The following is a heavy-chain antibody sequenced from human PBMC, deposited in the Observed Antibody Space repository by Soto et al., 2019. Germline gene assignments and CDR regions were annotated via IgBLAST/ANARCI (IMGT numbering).Heavy chain of an antibody. Sequence: QVQLVESGGGVVQPGRSLRLSCAASGFTFSTYGMHWVRQAPGKGLEWVAVISYDGTNKYYADSVKGRFTISRDTSKNTLYLQMNSLRPEDTAVYYCAKDQYDYVWGSYLHDYWGQGPLVTVSS. CDR2: ISYDGTNK. J-gene: IGHJ4*02. V-gene: IGHV3-30*18. CDR1: GFTFSTYG. D-gene: IGHD3-16*02. CDR3: AKDQYDYVWGSYLHDY.